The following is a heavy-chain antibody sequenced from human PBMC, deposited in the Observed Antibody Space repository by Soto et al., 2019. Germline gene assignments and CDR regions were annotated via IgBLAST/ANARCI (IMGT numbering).Heavy chain of an antibody. Sequence: PGGSLRLSCAASGFTFSSYAMSWVRQAPGKGLEWVSAISGSGGSTYYADSVKGLFTISRDNSKNTLYLQMNSLRAEDTAVYYCAKDLTIFGVVIPPPGRGLYYIDVWGKGTTVTVSS. D-gene: IGHD3-3*01. J-gene: IGHJ6*03. CDR1: GFTFSSYA. CDR2: ISGSGGST. V-gene: IGHV3-23*01. CDR3: AKDLTIFGVVIPPPGRGLYYIDV.